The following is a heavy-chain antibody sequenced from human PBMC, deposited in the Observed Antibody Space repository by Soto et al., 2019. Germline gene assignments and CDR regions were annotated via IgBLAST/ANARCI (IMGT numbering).Heavy chain of an antibody. CDR2: ISVYNGNT. CDR3: ARGAYSSRNYGMDV. V-gene: IGHV1-18*01. J-gene: IGHJ6*02. CDR1: GYTFTSYG. Sequence: ASVKVSCKASGYTFTSYGISWVRQAPGQGLEWMGWISVYNGNTNYAPELQGRVTMTTDTSTSTAYMGLRSLISDDTAVYYCARGAYSSRNYGMDVWGQGTTVTVSS. D-gene: IGHD6-13*01.